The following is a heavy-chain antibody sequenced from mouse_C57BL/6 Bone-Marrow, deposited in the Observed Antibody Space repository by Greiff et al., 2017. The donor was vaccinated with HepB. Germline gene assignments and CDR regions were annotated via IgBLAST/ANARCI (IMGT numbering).Heavy chain of an antibody. CDR1: GFNIKDDY. D-gene: IGHD2-1*01. Sequence: VQLQQSGAELVRPGASVKLSCTASGFNIKDDYMHWVKQRPEQGLEWIGWIDPENGDTEYASKFQGKATITADTSSNTAYLQLSSLTSEDTAVYYCTTYYGNYWFAYWGQGTLVTVSA. V-gene: IGHV14-4*01. J-gene: IGHJ3*01. CDR2: IDPENGDT. CDR3: TTYYGNYWFAY.